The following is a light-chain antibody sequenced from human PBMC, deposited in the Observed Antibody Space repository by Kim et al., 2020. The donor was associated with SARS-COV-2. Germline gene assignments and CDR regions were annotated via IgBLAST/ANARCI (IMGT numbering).Light chain of an antibody. Sequence: EIVMTQSPATLSVSPGERATLSCRASQSVSSNLAWYQQKPGQAPRLLIYGASTRATGIPARFSGSGSGTEFTLTISSLQSEDFAVYYCQQYNNWTPSRTFGQGTKVDIK. CDR1: QSVSSN. CDR3: QQYNNWTPSRT. V-gene: IGKV3-15*01. CDR2: GAS. J-gene: IGKJ1*01.